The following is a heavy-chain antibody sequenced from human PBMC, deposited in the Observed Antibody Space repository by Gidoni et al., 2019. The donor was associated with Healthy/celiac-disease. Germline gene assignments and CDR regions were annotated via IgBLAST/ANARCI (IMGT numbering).Heavy chain of an antibody. D-gene: IGHD2-2*02. J-gene: IGHJ4*02. CDR2: ISGSGGST. CDR3: AKESGYIVVVPAAINY. CDR1: GFTFSSYA. Sequence: EVQLLESGGGLVQPGGSLRLSCAASGFTFSSYAMSWVRQAPGKGLEWVSAISGSGGSTYYADSVKGRFTISRDNSKNTLYLQMNSLRAEDTAVYCCAKESGYIVVVPAAINYWGQGTLVTVSS. V-gene: IGHV3-23*01.